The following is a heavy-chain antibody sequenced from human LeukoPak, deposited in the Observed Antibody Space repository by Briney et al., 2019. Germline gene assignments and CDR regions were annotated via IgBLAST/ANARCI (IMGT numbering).Heavy chain of an antibody. Sequence: GESLKISCKGSGYSFTSYWIGWVRQMPGKGLEWMGIIYPGDSDTRYSPSFQGQVTISADKSISTAYLQWSSLKASDTAMYYCARGSEHYDILTGYVFDPWGQGTLVTVSS. CDR2: IYPGDSDT. J-gene: IGHJ5*02. CDR1: GYSFTSYW. CDR3: ARGSEHYDILTGYVFDP. D-gene: IGHD3-9*01. V-gene: IGHV5-51*01.